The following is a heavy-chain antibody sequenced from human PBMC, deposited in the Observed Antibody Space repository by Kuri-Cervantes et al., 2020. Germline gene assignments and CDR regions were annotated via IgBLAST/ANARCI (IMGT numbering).Heavy chain of an antibody. D-gene: IGHD2-2*01. J-gene: IGHJ4*02. CDR1: GYSISSGYY. CDR2: IYHSGST. Sequence: SETLSLTCAVSGYSISSGYYWGWIRQPPGKGLEWIGSIYHSGSTYYNPSLKSRVTISVDTSKNQFSLKLSSVTAADTAVYYCARQGYCSSTSCYDWGLGYWGQGTLVTVSS. CDR3: ARQGYCSSTSCYDWGLGY. V-gene: IGHV4-38-2*01.